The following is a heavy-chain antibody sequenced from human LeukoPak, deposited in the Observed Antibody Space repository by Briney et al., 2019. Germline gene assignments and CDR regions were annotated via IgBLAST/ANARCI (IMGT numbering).Heavy chain of an antibody. CDR3: ARVKTSSFVFDI. V-gene: IGHV4-38-2*01. CDR1: GYSISSGYY. Sequence: SETLSLTCAVSGYSISSGYYWGWIRQPPGEGLEWIASIYHSGNTYYNPSLKSRITISVDTSKNHFSLNLSSVTAADTAVYYCARVKTSSFVFDIWGQGTMVTVSS. CDR2: IYHSGNT. J-gene: IGHJ3*02.